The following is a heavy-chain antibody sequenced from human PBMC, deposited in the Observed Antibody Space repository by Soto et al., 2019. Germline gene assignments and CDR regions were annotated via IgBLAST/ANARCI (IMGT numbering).Heavy chain of an antibody. J-gene: IGHJ6*02. Sequence: QVQLVESGGGVVQPGRSLRLSCSASGFIFGTYGMDWVRQAPGKGLEWAALISYDGNKEFYADSVKGRFTISRDNSRNTMYLHMNSLKPEDTAMYYWAKETATSVDYYNVYGLDVWAPGTTVSVSS. CDR1: GFIFGTYG. CDR3: AKETATSVDYYNVYGLDV. CDR2: ISYDGNKE. V-gene: IGHV3-30*18. D-gene: IGHD1-1*01.